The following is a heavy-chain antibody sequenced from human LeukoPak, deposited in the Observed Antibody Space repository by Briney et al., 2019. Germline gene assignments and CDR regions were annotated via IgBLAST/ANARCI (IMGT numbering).Heavy chain of an antibody. CDR1: GYTFTGYY. J-gene: IGHJ5*02. CDR3: ARGLSTMVRGVIGWFDP. Sequence: ASVKVSCKASGYTFTGYYMHWVRQAPGQGLEWMGWINPNSGGTNYAQKFQGRVTMTRDTSISTAYMELSRLRSDDTAVYYCARGLSTMVRGVIGWFDPWGQGTLVTVSS. D-gene: IGHD3-10*01. CDR2: INPNSGGT. V-gene: IGHV1-2*02.